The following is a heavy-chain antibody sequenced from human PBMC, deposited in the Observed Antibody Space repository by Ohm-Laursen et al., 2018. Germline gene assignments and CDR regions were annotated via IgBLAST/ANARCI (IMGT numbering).Heavy chain of an antibody. Sequence: TLSLTCTVSGDSISGRYWSWIRQPPGKGPEWIGNIDDNGNTNYNPSLQSRVTISINTSKNQFSLQLRFVTAADTAVYHCAGAPNLYYFDYWGQGTLVTVSS. D-gene: IGHD1-26*01. CDR1: GDSISGRY. V-gene: IGHV4-59*08. J-gene: IGHJ4*02. CDR2: IDDNGNT. CDR3: AGAPNLYYFDY.